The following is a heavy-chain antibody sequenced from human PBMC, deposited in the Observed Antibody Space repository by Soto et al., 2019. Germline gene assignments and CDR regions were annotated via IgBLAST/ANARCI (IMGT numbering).Heavy chain of an antibody. D-gene: IGHD4-17*01. Sequence: EVQLVESGGSLVQPGGSLRLSSAASGFTFSTYWMHWVRQAPGKGLVWVSRINSDGSSTTYADSVKGRFTISRDNAKNTLYLQMSSLRAEDSAVYYCARVAGVNGDYVNWFDPWGQGTLVTVSS. CDR1: GFTFSTYW. CDR3: ARVAGVNGDYVNWFDP. CDR2: INSDGSST. J-gene: IGHJ5*02. V-gene: IGHV3-74*01.